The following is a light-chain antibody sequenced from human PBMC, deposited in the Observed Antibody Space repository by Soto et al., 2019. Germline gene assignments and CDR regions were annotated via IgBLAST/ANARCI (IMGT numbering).Light chain of an antibody. CDR2: ATS. J-gene: IGKJ1*01. Sequence: DIQISQSPSSLSPSVVDRFTITCRASRNIDTYLSWYQQKAGKAPKLLIFATSTLQSGVPSRFSGSGSGTDFTLTISSLQPEDFATYYCQQYNSYPWTFGQGTKVDIK. CDR1: RNIDTY. V-gene: IGKV1-39*01. CDR3: QQYNSYPWT.